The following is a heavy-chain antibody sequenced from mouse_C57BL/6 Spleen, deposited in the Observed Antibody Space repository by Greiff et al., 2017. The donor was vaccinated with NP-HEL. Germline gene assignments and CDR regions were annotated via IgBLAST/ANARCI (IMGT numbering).Heavy chain of an antibody. Sequence: VQLKESGAELVKPEASVKLSCTASGFNIKDYYMHWVKQRTEQGLEWIGRIDPEDGETKYAPKFQGKATITADTSSNTAYLQLSSLTSEDTAVYYCARDTTVVPSFDYWGQGTTLTVSS. D-gene: IGHD1-1*01. CDR2: IDPEDGET. J-gene: IGHJ2*01. CDR1: GFNIKDYY. V-gene: IGHV14-2*01. CDR3: ARDTTVVPSFDY.